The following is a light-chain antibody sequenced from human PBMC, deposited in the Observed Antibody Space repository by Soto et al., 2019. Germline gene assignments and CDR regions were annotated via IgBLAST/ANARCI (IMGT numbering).Light chain of an antibody. CDR2: GAS. CDR1: QSVSRS. V-gene: IGKV3D-15*03. J-gene: IGKJ2*01. Sequence: EIVMTQSPATLSVSPGERATLSCRASQSVSRSLAWDQHKHGQAPRLLIYGASIRATGIPVRFSGSGSGTDFTLSISILQSEDFAVYYCHQYEKVLQDTFGQGSKLEIK. CDR3: HQYEKVLQDT.